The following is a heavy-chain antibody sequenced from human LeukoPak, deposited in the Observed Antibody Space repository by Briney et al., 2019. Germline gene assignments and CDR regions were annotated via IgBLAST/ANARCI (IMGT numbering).Heavy chain of an antibody. CDR2: ISYIGST. CDR3: ARDLITVTKGFDI. D-gene: IGHD4-17*01. J-gene: IGHJ3*02. V-gene: IGHV4-59*11. CDR1: ADSFSSHY. Sequence: SETLSLTCAVSADSFSSHYWSWIRQPPGKGLEWIGYISYIGSTNCNPSLKSRVTISIYTSKNQFSLKLSSVTAADTAVYYCARDLITVTKGFDIWGQGTMVSVSS.